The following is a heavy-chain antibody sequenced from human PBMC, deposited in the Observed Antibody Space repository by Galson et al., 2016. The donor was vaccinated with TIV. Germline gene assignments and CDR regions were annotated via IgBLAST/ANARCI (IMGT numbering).Heavy chain of an antibody. D-gene: IGHD4-23*01. Sequence: TLSLTCSVSGGSISTGSYYWTWIRQPAGKGLEWIGRIYPSGTTHYNPPLKSRATISLDTSKDQLSLKLTSANVADTAVYSGARANLPVALAPPGPRYFYYGLDVWGQGTTVSVSS. V-gene: IGHV4-61*02. CDR3: ARANLPVALAPPGPRYFYYGLDV. CDR1: GGSISTGSYY. J-gene: IGHJ6*02. CDR2: IYPSGTT.